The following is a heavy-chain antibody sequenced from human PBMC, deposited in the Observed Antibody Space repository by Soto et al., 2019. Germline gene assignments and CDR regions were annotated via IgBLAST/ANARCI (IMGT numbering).Heavy chain of an antibody. J-gene: IGHJ3*02. V-gene: IGHV3-33*01. CDR2: IWYDGSNK. CDR3: ARTIRYWNDGHDAFDI. CDR1: GFTFSSYG. D-gene: IGHD1-1*01. Sequence: PGGSLRLSCAASGFTFSSYGMHWVRQAPGKGLEWVAVIWYDGSNKYYADSVKGRFTISRDNSKNTLYLQMNSLRAEDTAVYYCARTIRYWNDGHDAFDIWGQGTMVTVSS.